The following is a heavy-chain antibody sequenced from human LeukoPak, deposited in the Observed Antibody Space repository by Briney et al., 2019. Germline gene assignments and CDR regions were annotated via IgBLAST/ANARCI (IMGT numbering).Heavy chain of an antibody. Sequence: SVKVSCKVSGGTFSSYAISWVRQAPGQGLEWMGGIIPIFGTANYAQKFQGRVTITTDESTSTAYMELSSLRSEDTAVYYCARGAKQLLTSRAYYYYYYMDVWGKGTTVTVSS. V-gene: IGHV1-69*05. CDR1: GGTFSSYA. CDR2: IIPIFGTA. CDR3: ARGAKQLLTSRAYYYYYYMDV. D-gene: IGHD2-2*01. J-gene: IGHJ6*03.